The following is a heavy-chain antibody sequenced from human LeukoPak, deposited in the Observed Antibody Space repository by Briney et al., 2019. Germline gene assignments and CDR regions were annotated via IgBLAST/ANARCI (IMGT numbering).Heavy chain of an antibody. CDR1: GYSISSGYY. Sequence: SETLSLTCTVSGYSISSGYYWGWIRQPPGKGLEWIGSIYHSGSTYYNPSLKSRVTISVDTSKNQFSLKLNSVTAADTAVYYCAKAAGDIVVVPADIRVPNIDYWGQGTLVTVSS. J-gene: IGHJ4*02. D-gene: IGHD2-2*02. V-gene: IGHV4-38-2*02. CDR2: IYHSGST. CDR3: AKAAGDIVVVPADIRVPNIDY.